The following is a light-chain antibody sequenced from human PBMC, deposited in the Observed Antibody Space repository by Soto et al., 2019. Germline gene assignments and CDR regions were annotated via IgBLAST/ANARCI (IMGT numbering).Light chain of an antibody. CDR3: SSYTTGGSYV. CDR1: SSDVGGYNS. Sequence: QSVLTQPASGSGSPGLSIAISCTGTSSDVGGYNSVSWYQQHPGKAPKLMIYDVSNRPSGVSNRFSGSKSGNTASLTISGLQAEDEGDYYCSSYTTGGSYVFGTGTKLTVL. J-gene: IGLJ1*01. CDR2: DVS. V-gene: IGLV2-14*01.